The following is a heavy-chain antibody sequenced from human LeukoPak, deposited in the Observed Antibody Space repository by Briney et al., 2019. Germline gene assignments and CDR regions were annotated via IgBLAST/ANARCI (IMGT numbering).Heavy chain of an antibody. CDR1: GFTFSSYG. D-gene: IGHD2-2*01. V-gene: IGHV3-30*18. CDR3: AKHHCSSISCHGRSSGDLDY. J-gene: IGHJ4*02. Sequence: GRSLRLSCAASGFTFSSYGMHWVRQAPVKGLEWVAVTSYDGSNKYYADAVKGRFTISRDNSKNTLYLQMNSLRDEDTAVYYCAKHHCSSISCHGRSSGDLDYWGQGTLVTVSS. CDR2: TSYDGSNK.